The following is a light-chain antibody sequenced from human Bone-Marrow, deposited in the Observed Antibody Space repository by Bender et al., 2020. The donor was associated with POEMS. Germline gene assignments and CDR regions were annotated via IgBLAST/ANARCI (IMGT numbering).Light chain of an antibody. CDR3: CSYAGSVTV. J-gene: IGLJ2*01. CDR1: SSDVGSYNF. V-gene: IGLV2-23*02. CDR2: EVT. Sequence: QSALTQPASVSGSPGQSITISCTGTSSDVGSYNFVSWYQQHPGKAPNLMIYEVTKRPSGASIRFSGSKSGNTASLTISGLQAEDEAEYYCCSYAGSVTVFGGGTKLAVL.